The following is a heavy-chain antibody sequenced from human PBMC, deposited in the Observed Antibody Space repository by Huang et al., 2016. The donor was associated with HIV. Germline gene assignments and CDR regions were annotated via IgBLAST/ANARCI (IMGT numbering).Heavy chain of an antibody. D-gene: IGHD3-22*01. CDR2: IQNDGKKK. V-gene: IGHV3-30*02. J-gene: IGHJ4*02. CDR1: GFILSNYG. CDR3: TRGDYYDSSGYHPGYFDN. Sequence: VQLLESGGGVVQPGGSLRLSCATSGFILSNYGMHWVRQVPGKGLEWVTFIQNDGKKKYYADSGKGRFTVGRDNSKNMVFVQMNSLRPDDTAIYYCTRGDYYDSSGYHPGYFDNWGRGALVTVSS.